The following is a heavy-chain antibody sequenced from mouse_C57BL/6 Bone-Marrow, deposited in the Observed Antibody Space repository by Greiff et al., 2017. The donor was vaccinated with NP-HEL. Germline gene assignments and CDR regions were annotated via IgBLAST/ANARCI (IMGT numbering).Heavy chain of an antibody. Sequence: QVQLQQSGADLARPGASVKLSCKASGYTFTSYGISWVRQRTGQGLEWIGEIYPRSGTTYYTEKFKGKATLTADKSSSTAYMELRSLTSEDAAAYFCARYYDDEIGYWGQGTTLTVSS. D-gene: IGHD2-4*01. CDR1: GYTFTSYG. V-gene: IGHV1-81*01. CDR3: ARYYDDEIGY. CDR2: IYPRSGTT. J-gene: IGHJ2*01.